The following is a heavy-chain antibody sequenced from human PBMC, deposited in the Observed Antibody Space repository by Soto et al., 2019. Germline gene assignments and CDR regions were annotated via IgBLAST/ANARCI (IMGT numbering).Heavy chain of an antibody. V-gene: IGHV4-59*08. CDR2: IYYTGST. J-gene: IGHJ4*02. Sequence: TCTASGTAIIYNPVGCVTQTPRKGLEWIGYIYYTGSTNYNPSLKSRVTMSVDTSKNQFSLKLNSVTAADTAVYYCASSDYYDSSGYYYYYFDYWGQGTLVTVSS. D-gene: IGHD3-22*01. CDR1: GTAIIYNP. CDR3: ASSDYYDSSGYYYYYFDY.